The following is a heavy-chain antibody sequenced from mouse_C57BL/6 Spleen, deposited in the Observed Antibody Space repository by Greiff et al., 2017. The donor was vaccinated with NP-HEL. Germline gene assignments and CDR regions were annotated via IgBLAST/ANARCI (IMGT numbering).Heavy chain of an antibody. CDR2: IWRGGST. J-gene: IGHJ4*01. D-gene: IGHD1-1*01. V-gene: IGHV2-5*01. CDR3: AKTYYYGSSNYYAMDY. CDR1: GFSLTSYG. Sequence: QVQLKESGPGLVQPSQSLSITCTVSGFSLTSYGVHWVRQSPGTGLEWLGVIWRGGSTDYNAAFMSRLSITKDNSTSQVFFKMNSLQAEDTAIYYCAKTYYYGSSNYYAMDYWGQGTSVTVSS.